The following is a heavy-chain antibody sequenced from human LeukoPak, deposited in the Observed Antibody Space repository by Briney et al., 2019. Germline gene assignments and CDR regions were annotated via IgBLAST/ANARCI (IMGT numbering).Heavy chain of an antibody. V-gene: IGHV3-11*01. CDR2: ISGSGSDI. Sequence: GGSLRLSCATSGFIFGGYYMSWIRQAPGKGLEWVSYISGSGSDISYADSVKGRFTISRDNAKDSLYLQMNSLRAEDTAVYYCGTHAGRTGSDDWGQGTLVTVSS. D-gene: IGHD3/OR15-3a*01. J-gene: IGHJ4*02. CDR1: GFIFGGYY. CDR3: GTHAGRTGSDD.